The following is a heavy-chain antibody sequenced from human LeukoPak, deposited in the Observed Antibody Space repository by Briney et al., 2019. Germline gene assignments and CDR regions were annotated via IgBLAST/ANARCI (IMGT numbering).Heavy chain of an antibody. V-gene: IGHV4-4*07. J-gene: IGHJ5*02. CDR3: ARDLGRFDP. Sequence: KPSETLSLTCTISGGSISNYYWSWIRQPAGRGLEWIGRIYTSGSTNYNPSLKSRVTMSVDTSKNHFSLKAYSVTAADTAVYYCARDLGRFDPWGQGTLVTVSS. CDR2: IYTSGST. CDR1: GGSISNYY.